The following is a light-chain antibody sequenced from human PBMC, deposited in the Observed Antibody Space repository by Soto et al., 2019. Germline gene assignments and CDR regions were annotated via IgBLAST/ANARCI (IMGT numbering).Light chain of an antibody. CDR2: VGTGGIVG. CDR3: GADHGSGSNFVVV. CDR1: SGYSNYK. V-gene: IGLV9-49*01. Sequence: QSVLTQPPSASASLGASVTLTCTLSSGYSNYKVDWYQQRPGKGPRFVMRVGTGGIVGSKGDVIPDRFSVLGSGLNRYLTINNIQEEDESDYHCGADHGSGSNFVVVFGGRTKLTVL. J-gene: IGLJ2*01.